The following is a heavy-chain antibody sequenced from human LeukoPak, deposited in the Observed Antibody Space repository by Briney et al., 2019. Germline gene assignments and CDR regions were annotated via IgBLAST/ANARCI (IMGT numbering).Heavy chain of an antibody. Sequence: ASVKVSCKASGYTFTNYYMHWVRQAPGQGLEWMGIINPSGGSTSYAQKFQGRVTMTRDTSTSTVYMELSSLRSEDTAVYYCARDPYYYYGSGSWEGYYYYYGMDVWGQGTTVTVSS. CDR3: ARDPYYYYGSGSWEGYYYYYGMDV. CDR2: INPSGGST. J-gene: IGHJ6*02. CDR1: GYTFTNYY. V-gene: IGHV1-46*01. D-gene: IGHD3-10*01.